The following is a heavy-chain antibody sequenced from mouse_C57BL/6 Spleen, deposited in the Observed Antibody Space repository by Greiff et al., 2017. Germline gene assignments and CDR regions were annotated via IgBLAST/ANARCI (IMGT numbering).Heavy chain of an antibody. J-gene: IGHJ4*01. CDR2: IDPENGDT. Sequence: VQLQQSGAELVRPGASVKLSCTASGFNIKDDYMHWVKQRPEQGLGWIGWIDPENGDTEYASKFQGQAAITADTSSNPAYLQLSSLTSEYTAVYYCIPLRFDYGSSYGYAMDYWGQGTSVTVSS. D-gene: IGHD1-1*01. CDR3: IPLRFDYGSSYGYAMDY. CDR1: GFNIKDDY. V-gene: IGHV14-4*01.